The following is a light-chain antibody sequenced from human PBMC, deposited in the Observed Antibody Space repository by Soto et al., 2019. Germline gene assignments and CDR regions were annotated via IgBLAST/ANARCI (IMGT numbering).Light chain of an antibody. CDR2: EAT. V-gene: IGLV2-14*01. Sequence: QSVVTQPASVSGSPGQSITISCAGTRSDIGASNSVSWYQHLPGRPPTLIIYEATNRPSGVSERFSGSKTGDTASLTISGLQADDEAEYFCISYKTDDTFVFGSGTKLTVL. CDR1: RSDIGASNS. J-gene: IGLJ1*01. CDR3: ISYKTDDTFV.